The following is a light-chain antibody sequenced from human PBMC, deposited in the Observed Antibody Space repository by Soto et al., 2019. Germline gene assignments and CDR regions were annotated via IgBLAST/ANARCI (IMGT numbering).Light chain of an antibody. Sequence: DIQMTQSPSSLSASVGDRVTITCRASQSISNYLNWYRQKPGKAPNLLIYAAFSLQSGVPSRFSGSGSGADFTLTISSLQPEDFATYYCQQSYSTPRTFGQGTKVDIK. CDR2: AAF. CDR3: QQSYSTPRT. V-gene: IGKV1-39*01. CDR1: QSISNY. J-gene: IGKJ1*01.